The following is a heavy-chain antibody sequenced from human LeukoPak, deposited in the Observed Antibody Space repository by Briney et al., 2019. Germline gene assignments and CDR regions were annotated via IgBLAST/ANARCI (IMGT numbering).Heavy chain of an antibody. V-gene: IGHV4-39*07. Sequence: SETLSLTCTVSGGSISSSSYYWGWIRQPPGKGLEWIGSIYYSGSTYYNPSLKSRVTISVDTSKNQFSLKLSSVTAADTAVYYCARDFMAGLRPIDYWGQGTLVTVSS. CDR2: IYYSGST. J-gene: IGHJ4*02. D-gene: IGHD3-10*01. CDR1: GGSISSSSYY. CDR3: ARDFMAGLRPIDY.